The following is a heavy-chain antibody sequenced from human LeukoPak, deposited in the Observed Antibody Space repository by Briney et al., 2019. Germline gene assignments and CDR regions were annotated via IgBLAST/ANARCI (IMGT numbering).Heavy chain of an antibody. CDR3: AKVEGGYTYVYDY. D-gene: IGHD5-18*01. J-gene: IGHJ4*02. CDR2: ISSSSSTI. V-gene: IGHV3-48*04. CDR1: GFTFSNYN. Sequence: GGSLRLSCAASGFTFSNYNMNWVRQAPGKGLEWVSYISSSSSTIYYADSVKGRFTISRDNAKNSLWLQMNSLRAEDTAVYYCAKVEGGYTYVYDYWGQGTLVTVSS.